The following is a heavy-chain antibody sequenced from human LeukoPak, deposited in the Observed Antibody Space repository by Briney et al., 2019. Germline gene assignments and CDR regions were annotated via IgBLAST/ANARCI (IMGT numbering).Heavy chain of an antibody. CDR1: GFTFSDYG. Sequence: PGGSLRLSCAASGFTFSDYGMHWVRQAPGKGLEWVAVISYDGSNQYYADFVKGRFTISRDKSKNTLYLQMNSLRAEDTAVYYCAKEVAVAGTLPLDYWGQGTQVTISS. V-gene: IGHV3-30*18. CDR2: ISYDGSNQ. CDR3: AKEVAVAGTLPLDY. J-gene: IGHJ4*02. D-gene: IGHD6-19*01.